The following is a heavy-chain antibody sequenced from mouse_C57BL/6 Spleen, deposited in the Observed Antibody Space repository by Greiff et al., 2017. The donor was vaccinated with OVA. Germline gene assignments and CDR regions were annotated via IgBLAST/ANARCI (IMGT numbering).Heavy chain of an antibody. CDR3: AILGGNYYFDY. D-gene: IGHD2-1*01. CDR1: GYAFSSYW. V-gene: IGHV1-80*01. CDR2: IYPGDGDT. Sequence: VQLQESGAELVKLGASVKISCKASGYAFSSYWMSWVKQRPGKGLEWIGQIYPGDGDTNYNGKFKGKATLTADKSSSTAYMQLISLTSEYSAFYFCAILGGNYYFDYWGQGTTLTVSS. J-gene: IGHJ2*01.